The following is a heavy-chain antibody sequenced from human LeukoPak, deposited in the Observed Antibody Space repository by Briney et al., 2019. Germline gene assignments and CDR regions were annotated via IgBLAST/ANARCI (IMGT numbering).Heavy chain of an antibody. CDR1: GFIFSSYS. D-gene: IGHD3-3*02. Sequence: GGSLRLSCAASGFIFSSYSMNWVRQAPGKGLEWVSYFGTSGSAIYYADSVKGRFTISRDNAKNSLYLQMNGLRDEDTAVYYCARDYIFAFDIWGQGTMATVSS. V-gene: IGHV3-48*02. J-gene: IGHJ3*02. CDR3: ARDYIFAFDI. CDR2: FGTSGSAI.